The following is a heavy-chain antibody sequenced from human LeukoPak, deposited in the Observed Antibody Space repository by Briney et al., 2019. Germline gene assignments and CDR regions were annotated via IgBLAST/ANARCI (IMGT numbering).Heavy chain of an antibody. CDR2: IYYSGST. CDR1: GGSTSSYY. CDR3: ARLYGSGNPSIWGRYYYYGMDV. V-gene: IGHV4-59*08. J-gene: IGHJ6*02. D-gene: IGHD3-10*01. Sequence: SETLSLTCTVSGGSTSSYYWSWIRQPPGKGLEWIGYIYYSGSTNYNPSLKSRVTISVDTSKNQFSLKLSSVTAADTAVYYCARLYGSGNPSIWGRYYYYGMDVWGQGTTVTVSS.